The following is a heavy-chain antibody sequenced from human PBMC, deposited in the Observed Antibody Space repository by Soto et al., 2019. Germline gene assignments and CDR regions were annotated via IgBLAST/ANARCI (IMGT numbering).Heavy chain of an antibody. CDR3: AGGRYYYAMDA. D-gene: IGHD3-10*01. V-gene: IGHV1-2*02. CDR2: ISPNSGGT. Sequence: ASVKVSCKASGHTFIDYYLHWVRQAPGQGLEWMGWISPNSGGTNLPLRFQGRVTMTRDTSVSTVYVELSGLTSDDTAVYYCAGGRYYYAMDAWGRGTTVTVSS. CDR1: GHTFIDYY. J-gene: IGHJ6*02.